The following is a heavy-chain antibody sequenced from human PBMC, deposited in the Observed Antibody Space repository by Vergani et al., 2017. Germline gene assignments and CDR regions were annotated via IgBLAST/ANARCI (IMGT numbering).Heavy chain of an antibody. D-gene: IGHD3-3*01. J-gene: IGHJ4*02. V-gene: IGHV4-59*11. CDR2: IYYSGST. Sequence: QVQLQESGPGLVKPSETLSLTCTVSGGSISSHYWSWVRQPPGKGLEWVGYIYYSGSTNYNPSLKSRVTISVDTSKNQFSLKLSAGTAADTAVYYCARGGDYDFWSGYLYYFDYWGQGTLVTVAS. CDR3: ARGGDYDFWSGYLYYFDY. CDR1: GGSISSHY.